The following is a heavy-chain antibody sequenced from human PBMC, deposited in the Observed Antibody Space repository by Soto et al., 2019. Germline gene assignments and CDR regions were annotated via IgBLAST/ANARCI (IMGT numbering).Heavy chain of an antibody. CDR3: ARTCSGGTCSFDY. Sequence: EVQLVESGGGLVQPGGSLRLSWAASGFTVSSNYMSWVRQAPGKGLEWVSVIYSGGSTYYADSVKGRFTISRDNSENTLYLQMNSLRAEDTAVYYCARTCSGGTCSFDYWGQGTLVTVSS. CDR2: IYSGGST. D-gene: IGHD2-15*01. J-gene: IGHJ4*02. CDR1: GFTVSSNY. V-gene: IGHV3-66*01.